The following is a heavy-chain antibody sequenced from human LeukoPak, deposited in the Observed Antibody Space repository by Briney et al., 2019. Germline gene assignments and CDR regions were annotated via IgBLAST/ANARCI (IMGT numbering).Heavy chain of an antibody. CDR3: AKDAQRGFDFSNSLES. J-gene: IGHJ4*02. CDR2: IWSDGTEK. Sequence: GGSLRLSCATSGFTFSHYGMHWVRQAPGKGLEWVAVIWSDGTEKYYGDSVKGRFTISRDNSKKTAYLQTNSLRVEDTAVYYCAKDAQRGFDFSNSLESWGQGTLVTVSS. D-gene: IGHD3/OR15-3a*01. CDR1: GFTFSHYG. V-gene: IGHV3-33*06.